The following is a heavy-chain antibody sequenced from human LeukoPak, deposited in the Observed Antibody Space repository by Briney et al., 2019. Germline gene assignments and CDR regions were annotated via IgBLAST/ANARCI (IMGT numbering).Heavy chain of an antibody. CDR1: GYTFTNYD. CDR3: ASAPGDYSGPFDP. V-gene: IGHV1-8*01. Sequence: ASVKVSCKASGYTFTNYDINWVRQATGQGLEWMGWMNPNSGNTGYAQEFQGRVSMTRDTSISTAYMELSSLRSEDTAVYYCASAPGDYSGPFDPWGQGTLVTVSS. CDR2: MNPNSGNT. D-gene: IGHD7-27*01. J-gene: IGHJ5*02.